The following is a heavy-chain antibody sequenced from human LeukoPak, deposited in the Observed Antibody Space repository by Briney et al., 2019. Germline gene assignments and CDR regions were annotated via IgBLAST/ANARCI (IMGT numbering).Heavy chain of an antibody. CDR1: GGTFSSYA. D-gene: IGHD2-2*01. J-gene: IGHJ6*02. V-gene: IGHV1-69*01. CDR2: VIPIFGTA. CDR3: ATSLEADPYCSSTSCYGSYYYYGMDV. Sequence: SVKVSCKASGGTFSSYAISWVRQAPGQGLEWMGGVIPIFGTANYAQKFQGRVTITADESTSTAYMELSSLRSEDTAVYYCATSLEADPYCSSTSCYGSYYYYGMDVWGQGTTVTVSS.